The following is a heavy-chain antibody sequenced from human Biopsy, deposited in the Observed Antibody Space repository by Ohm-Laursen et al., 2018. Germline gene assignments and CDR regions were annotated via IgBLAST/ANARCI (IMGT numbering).Heavy chain of an antibody. CDR3: VRGVDYYDPYHYYALDV. D-gene: IGHD3-22*01. CDR1: GESFNGYY. V-gene: IGHV4-34*01. J-gene: IGHJ6*02. Sequence: GTLSLTCGVYGESFNGYYWSWIRQTPGKGLEWIGEINHSGRTNYNPSLKSRVTISVDTSKNQFSLKVRSVTAADTAVYYCVRGVDYYDPYHYYALDVWGQGTTVTVSS. CDR2: INHSGRT.